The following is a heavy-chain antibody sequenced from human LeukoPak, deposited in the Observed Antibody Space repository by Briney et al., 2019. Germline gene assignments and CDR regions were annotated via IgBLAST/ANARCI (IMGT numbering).Heavy chain of an antibody. CDR3: ARDFGIAVAKGAFDI. D-gene: IGHD6-19*01. CDR1: GFTVSSNY. CDR2: ISSSGSTI. Sequence: GGSLRLSCAASGFTVSSNYMSWVRQAPGKGLEWVSYISSSGSTIYYADSVKGRFTISRDNAKNSLYLQMNSLRAEDTAVYYCARDFGIAVAKGAFDIWGQGTMVTVSS. V-gene: IGHV3-11*01. J-gene: IGHJ3*02.